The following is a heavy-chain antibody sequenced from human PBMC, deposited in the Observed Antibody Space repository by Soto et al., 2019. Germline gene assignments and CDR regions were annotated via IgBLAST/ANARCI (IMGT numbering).Heavy chain of an antibody. CDR3: ALPPLDYYDSSGYYTDY. V-gene: IGHV3-74*01. D-gene: IGHD3-22*01. Sequence: EVQLVESGGGLVQPGGSLRLSCAASGFTFSSYWMHWVRQAPGKGLVWVSRINSDGSSTSYADSVKGRFTIPRDNAKNTLYLQMNSLRAEDTAVYYCALPPLDYYDSSGYYTDYWGQGTLVTVSS. CDR1: GFTFSSYW. J-gene: IGHJ4*02. CDR2: INSDGSST.